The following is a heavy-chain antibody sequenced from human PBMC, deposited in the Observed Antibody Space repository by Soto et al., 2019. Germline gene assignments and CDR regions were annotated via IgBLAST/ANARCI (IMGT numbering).Heavy chain of an antibody. V-gene: IGHV1-58*02. CDR1: GFTFTSSA. CDR3: AKRHTTVATPANYFDY. CDR2: IVVGSGNT. D-gene: IGHD1-1*01. Sequence: SLKVSCKTSGFTFTSSAMQWVRQTRGQRLEWIGWIVVGSGNTNYAQKFQERVTITRDMSTSTAYMELSSLRSEDTAVYYCAKRHTTVATPANYFDYWGQGTLVTVSS. J-gene: IGHJ4*02.